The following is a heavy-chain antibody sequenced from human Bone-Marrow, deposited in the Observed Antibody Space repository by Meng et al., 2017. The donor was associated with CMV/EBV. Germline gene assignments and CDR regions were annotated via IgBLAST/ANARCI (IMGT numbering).Heavy chain of an antibody. CDR3: ARELWRRGGNFPIDY. CDR1: GDSVSSNSAA. J-gene: IGHJ4*02. CDR2: TYYRSKWYN. V-gene: IGHV6-1*01. Sequence: SETLSLTCAISGDSVSSNSAAWNWIRQSPSRGLEWLGRTYYRSKWYNDYAVSVKSRITINPDTSKNQFSLQLNSVTPEDTAVYYCARELWRRGGNFPIDYWGQGTRVTVYS. D-gene: IGHD4-23*01.